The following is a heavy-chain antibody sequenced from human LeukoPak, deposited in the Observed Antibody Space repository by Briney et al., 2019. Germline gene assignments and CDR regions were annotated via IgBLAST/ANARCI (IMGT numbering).Heavy chain of an antibody. CDR2: VSWNSRII. CDR1: GSTFDDYA. CDR3: ARLTGAASGTYYFDY. Sequence: GGSLRLSCAASGSTFDDYAMYWVRQAPGKGLEWVSGVSWNSRIIDYADSVKGRFTISRDNAKRSLYLQMNSLRSEDTAFYYCARLTGAASGTYYFDYWGQGTLVTVSS. J-gene: IGHJ4*02. D-gene: IGHD1-26*01. V-gene: IGHV3-9*01.